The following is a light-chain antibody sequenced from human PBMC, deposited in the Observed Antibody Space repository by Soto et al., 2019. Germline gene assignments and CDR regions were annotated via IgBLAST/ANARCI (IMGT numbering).Light chain of an antibody. V-gene: IGKV3-15*01. CDR3: QHYNNWPFT. CDR1: QSVSSD. J-gene: IGKJ5*01. Sequence: EIVKTQSAATLSASPGERATLSCRASQSVSSDLAWYQQRPGQAPRLLIYGASTRATGVPARFSGSGSGTEFTLTISSLQSADFAVYYCQHYNNWPFTFGQGTRLRL. CDR2: GAS.